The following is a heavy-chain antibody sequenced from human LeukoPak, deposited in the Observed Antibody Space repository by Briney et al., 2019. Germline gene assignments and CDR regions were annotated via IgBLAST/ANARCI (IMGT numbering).Heavy chain of an antibody. CDR1: GGSISSYY. CDR2: IYTSGST. V-gene: IGHV4-4*07. D-gene: IGHD3-10*01. CDR3: AREDYYGSGSYFSYFDY. Sequence: SETLSLTCTVSGGSISSYYWSWIRQPAGKGLEWIGRIYTSGSTNYNPSLKSRVTMSVDTSKNQFSLKLSSVTAADTAVYYCAREDYYGSGSYFSYFDYWGQGTLVTASS. J-gene: IGHJ4*02.